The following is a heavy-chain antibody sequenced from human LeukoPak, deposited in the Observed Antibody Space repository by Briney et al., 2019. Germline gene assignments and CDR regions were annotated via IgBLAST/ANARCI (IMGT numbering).Heavy chain of an antibody. J-gene: IGHJ4*02. CDR2: IYTSGST. V-gene: IGHV4-4*07. CDR3: ARGDPAAGQNAAGSDY. Sequence: SETLSLTCTVSGGSISSYYWSWIRQPAGKGLEWIGRIYTSGSTNYNPSLKSRVTMSVDTSKNQFSLKLSSVAAADTAVYYCARGDPAAGQNAAGSDYWGQGTLVTVSS. D-gene: IGHD6-13*01. CDR1: GGSISSYY.